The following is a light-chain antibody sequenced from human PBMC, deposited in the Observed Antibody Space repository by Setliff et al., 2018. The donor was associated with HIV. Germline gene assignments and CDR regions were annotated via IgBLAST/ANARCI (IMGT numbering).Light chain of an antibody. J-gene: IGLJ1*01. V-gene: IGLV1-44*01. Sequence: VLTQPPSASGTPGQRFTISCSGTSSNIGSNTVNWYQQLPGTAPKLLIYSNNQRPSGVPDRFSGSKSGTSASLAISGLQSEDEADYYCAAWDDSLNGLYVFGTGTKVTVL. CDR3: AAWDDSLNGLYV. CDR1: SSNIGSNT. CDR2: SNN.